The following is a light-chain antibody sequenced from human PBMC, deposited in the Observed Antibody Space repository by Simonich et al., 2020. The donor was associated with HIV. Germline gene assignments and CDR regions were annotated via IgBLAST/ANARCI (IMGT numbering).Light chain of an antibody. CDR1: SSNIGYNN. CDR2: RNN. J-gene: IGLJ3*02. CDR3: AAWDDSLNTWV. V-gene: IGLV1-44*01. Sequence: QSVLTQPPSASGTPGQRVTISCSGSSSNIGYNNVNWYQQLPGTAPKLLIYRNNQRPSGVPDRFSGSKSGTSASLAISGLQSEDEADYYCAAWDDSLNTWVFGGGTKLTVL.